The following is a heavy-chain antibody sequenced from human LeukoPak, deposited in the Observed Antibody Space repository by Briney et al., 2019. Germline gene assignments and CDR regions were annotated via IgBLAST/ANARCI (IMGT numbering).Heavy chain of an antibody. V-gene: IGHV1-24*01. D-gene: IGHD3-3*01. CDR2: FDPEEGKT. J-gene: IGHJ5*02. CDR1: GYMLSELS. Sequence: ASVKVSCKVSGYMLSELSMHWVRQAPGEGLEWMGGFDPEEGKTIYAQKFRGRVIMTEDPSTDTAYMELSSLTSEDTAMYYCATFHWIAYSNWFDPWGQGTLVTVSP. CDR3: ATFHWIAYSNWFDP.